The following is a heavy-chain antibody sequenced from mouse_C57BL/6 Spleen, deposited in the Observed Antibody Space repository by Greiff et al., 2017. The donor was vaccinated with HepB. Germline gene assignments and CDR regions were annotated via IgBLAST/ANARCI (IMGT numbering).Heavy chain of an antibody. Sequence: VHVKQSGPELVKPGASVKIPCKASGYTFTDYNMDWVKQSHGKSLEWIGDINPNNGGTIYNQKFKGKATLTVDKSSSTAYMELRSLTSEDTAVYYCARTGYDYEDWYFDVWGTGTTVTVSS. D-gene: IGHD2-4*01. CDR3: ARTGYDYEDWYFDV. J-gene: IGHJ1*03. CDR2: INPNNGGT. V-gene: IGHV1-18*01. CDR1: GYTFTDYN.